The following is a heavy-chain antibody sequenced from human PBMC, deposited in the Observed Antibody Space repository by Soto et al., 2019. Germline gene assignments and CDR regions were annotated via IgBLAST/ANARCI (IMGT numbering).Heavy chain of an antibody. CDR1: GFTFSSYA. V-gene: IGHV3-23*01. D-gene: IGHD3-10*01. J-gene: IGHJ4*02. Sequence: GGSLRLSCAASGFTFSSYAMSWVRQAPGKGLEWVSAISGSGGSTYYADSVKGRFTISRDNSKNTLYLQMNSLRAEDTAVYYCAKEGPNSGGVEGLFAYWGQGTLVTVSS. CDR3: AKEGPNSGGVEGLFAY. CDR2: ISGSGGST.